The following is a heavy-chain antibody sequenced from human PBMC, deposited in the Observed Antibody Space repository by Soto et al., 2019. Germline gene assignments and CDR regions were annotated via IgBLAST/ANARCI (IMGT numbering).Heavy chain of an antibody. CDR2: INTDGSDT. J-gene: IGHJ4*02. CDR3: AKSPGMYYYDSSGYYHYDY. CDR1: GFIFSSDW. D-gene: IGHD3-22*01. V-gene: IGHV3-74*01. Sequence: PGGSLRLSCAASGFIFSSDWMHWVRQAPGKGLVWVSRINTDGSDTSYADSVKGRFTISRDNSKNTLYLQMNSLRAEDTAVYYCAKSPGMYYYDSSGYYHYDYWGQGTLVTVSS.